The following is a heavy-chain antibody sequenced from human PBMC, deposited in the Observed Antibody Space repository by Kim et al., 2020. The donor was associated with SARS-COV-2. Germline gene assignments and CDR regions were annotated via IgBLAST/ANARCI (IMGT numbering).Heavy chain of an antibody. CDR2: ISYDGSNK. V-gene: IGHV3-30*04. Sequence: GGSLRLSCAASGFTFSSYAMHWVHQAPGKGLEWVAVISYDGSNKYYADSVKGRFTISRDNSKNALYLQMNSLRAEDTAVYYCVRGSLCSNTICHYERLDYWGQGTLVTVSS. D-gene: IGHD2-2*01. J-gene: IGHJ4*02. CDR1: GFTFSSYA. CDR3: VRGSLCSNTICHYERLDY.